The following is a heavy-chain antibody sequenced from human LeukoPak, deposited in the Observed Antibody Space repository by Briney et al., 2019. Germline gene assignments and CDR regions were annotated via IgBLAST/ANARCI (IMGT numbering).Heavy chain of an antibody. CDR3: ARRLATELYFDY. CDR1: GGSISSYY. Sequence: TSETLSLTCTVSGGSISSYYWSWIRQPPGKGLEWIGYIYYSGSTNYNPSLKSRVTISVDTSKNQFSLKLSSVTAADTAVYYCARRLATELYFDYWGQGTLVTVSS. V-gene: IGHV4-59*08. J-gene: IGHJ4*02. D-gene: IGHD6-25*01. CDR2: IYYSGST.